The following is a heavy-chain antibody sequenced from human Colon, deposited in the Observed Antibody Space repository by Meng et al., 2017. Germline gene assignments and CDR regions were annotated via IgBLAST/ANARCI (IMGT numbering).Heavy chain of an antibody. Sequence: VQLHGSGPRLVRPSETLSLTCTLSGGSVSSPSYYWSWIRQTPGKGLEWIGYVYYTGSANYNPSLESRVTISVDTSKNHFSLNLTSVTAADTAVYYCARGRGSYSSIDFWGQGTLVTVSS. CDR3: ARGRGSYSSIDF. J-gene: IGHJ4*02. CDR1: GGSVSSPSYY. D-gene: IGHD1-26*01. CDR2: VYYTGSA. V-gene: IGHV4-61*03.